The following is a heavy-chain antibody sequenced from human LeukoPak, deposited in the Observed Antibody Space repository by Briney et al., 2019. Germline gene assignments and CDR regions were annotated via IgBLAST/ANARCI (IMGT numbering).Heavy chain of an antibody. CDR1: GYTFTSYG. D-gene: IGHD2-21*02. Sequence: ASVKVSCKASGYTFTSYGISWVRQAPGQGLEWMGWISAYNGNTNYAQKLQGRVTMTTDTSTSTAYVELRSLRSDDTAVYYCARVSVTAILRFYGMDVWGQGTTVTVSS. CDR2: ISAYNGNT. CDR3: ARVSVTAILRFYGMDV. J-gene: IGHJ6*02. V-gene: IGHV1-18*01.